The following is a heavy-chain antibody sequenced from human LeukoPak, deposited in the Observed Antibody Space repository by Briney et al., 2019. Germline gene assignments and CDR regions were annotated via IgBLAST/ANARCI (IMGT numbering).Heavy chain of an antibody. V-gene: IGHV3-21*01. CDR2: ISSSSTHI. Sequence: GGSLRLSCAASGFSFSSYSMNWVRQAPGKGLEWVSYISSSSTHIYYADSVKGRFTISRDNARNSLYLQMNSLRAEDTAIYYCARSEHSSSSFDYWGQGTLVTVSS. D-gene: IGHD6-6*01. CDR3: ARSEHSSSSFDY. J-gene: IGHJ4*02. CDR1: GFSFSSYS.